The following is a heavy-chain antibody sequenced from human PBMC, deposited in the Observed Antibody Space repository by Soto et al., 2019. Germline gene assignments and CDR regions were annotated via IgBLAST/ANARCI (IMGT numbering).Heavy chain of an antibody. D-gene: IGHD3-16*02. Sequence: GGSLRLSCAASGFTFSSDAMSWVRQAPGKGLEWVSAISGSGGSTYYADPVKGRFTISRDNSKNTLYLQMNSLRAEDTAVYYCAKGDVFDYIGGIYRKTEVFDFWGKGTMVTVSS. V-gene: IGHV3-23*01. CDR2: ISGSGGST. J-gene: IGHJ3*01. CDR1: GFTFSSDA. CDR3: AKGDVFDYIGGIYRKTEVFDF.